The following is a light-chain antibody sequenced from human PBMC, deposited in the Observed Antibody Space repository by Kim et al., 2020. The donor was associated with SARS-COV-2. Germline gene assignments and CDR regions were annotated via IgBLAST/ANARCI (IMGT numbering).Light chain of an antibody. Sequence: DIVLTQSPDSLAVSLGERATINCKSSQSVFYSLNNKNDLAWYQQKPGQPPKLLIYWASTRESGVPDRFSGSGSGTDFTLTISSLQAEDVAVYYCQQYYSSPRTFGQGPKLEI. J-gene: IGKJ2*01. CDR2: WAS. CDR1: QSVFYSLNNKND. CDR3: QQYYSSPRT. V-gene: IGKV4-1*01.